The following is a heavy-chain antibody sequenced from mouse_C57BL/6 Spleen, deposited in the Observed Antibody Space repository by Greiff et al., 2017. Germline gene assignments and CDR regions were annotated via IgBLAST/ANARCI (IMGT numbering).Heavy chain of an antibody. CDR1: GFNIKDYY. CDR3: AREGIYYDYDEYFDV. J-gene: IGHJ1*03. Sequence: VQLQQSGAELVKPGASVKLSCTASGFNIKDYYMHWVKQRTEQGLEWIGRIDPEDGETKYAPKFPGKATITADTSSNTAYLQLSSLTSEDTAVYYCAREGIYYDYDEYFDVWGTGTTVTVSA. CDR2: IDPEDGET. D-gene: IGHD2-4*01. V-gene: IGHV14-2*01.